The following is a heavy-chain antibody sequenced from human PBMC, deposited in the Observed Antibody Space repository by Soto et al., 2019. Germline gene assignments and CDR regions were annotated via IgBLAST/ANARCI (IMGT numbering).Heavy chain of an antibody. CDR1: GGSISSYY. D-gene: IGHD6-19*01. V-gene: IGHV4-59*01. J-gene: IGHJ5*02. CDR3: ARDFTGSGWYNWFDP. Sequence: SDTLSLTCTVSGGSISSYYWSWIRQPPGKGLEWIGYIYYSGSTNYNPSLKSRVTISVDTSKNQFSLKLRSVTAADTAVYYCARDFTGSGWYNWFDPWGQGTLVTVSS. CDR2: IYYSGST.